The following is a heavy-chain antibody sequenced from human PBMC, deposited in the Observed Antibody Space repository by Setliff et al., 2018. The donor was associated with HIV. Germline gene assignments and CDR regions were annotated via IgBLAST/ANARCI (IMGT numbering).Heavy chain of an antibody. D-gene: IGHD3-9*01. CDR3: ARQGAGIQVRYFDWPWDPWTLDFDI. CDR2: IYFTGSS. J-gene: IGHJ2*01. CDR1: GGSISTYY. V-gene: IGHV4-59*08. Sequence: TLSLTCTVSGGSISTYYWSWIRQPPGKGLEWIGSIYFTGSSDNNPSLKSRVTLSVDTSKHQFSLKLSSVTAADTAVYYCARQGAGIQVRYFDWPWDPWTLDFDIWGRGTLVTVSS.